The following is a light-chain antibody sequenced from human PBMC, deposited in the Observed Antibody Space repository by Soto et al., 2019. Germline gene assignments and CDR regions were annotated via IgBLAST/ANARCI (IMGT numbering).Light chain of an antibody. J-gene: IGLJ3*02. Sequence: QSVLTQPASVSGSPGQSITISCTGTSRDVGAFNYVSWYQQHPDKAPKLLISEVNNRPSGVSHRFSGSKSGNTASLTISGLQPADEADYYCSSYAGSFIWLFGGGTKLTVL. CDR3: SSYAGSFIWL. CDR2: EVN. V-gene: IGLV2-14*01. CDR1: SRDVGAFNY.